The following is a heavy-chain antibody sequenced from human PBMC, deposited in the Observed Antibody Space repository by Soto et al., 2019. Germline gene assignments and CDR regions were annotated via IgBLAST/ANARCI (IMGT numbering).Heavy chain of an antibody. Sequence: SETLSLTCTVSGGSITDYSWVWIRQPAGKGLEWIGRIFSGGSTNYNPSLKGRITMSLDTSKNQFSLKLNSATATDTAVYFCARDQGVVVTADNWFDPWGQGILVTVSS. CDR3: ARDQGVVVTADNWFDP. D-gene: IGHD2-21*02. J-gene: IGHJ5*02. CDR1: GGSITDYS. V-gene: IGHV4-4*07. CDR2: IFSGGST.